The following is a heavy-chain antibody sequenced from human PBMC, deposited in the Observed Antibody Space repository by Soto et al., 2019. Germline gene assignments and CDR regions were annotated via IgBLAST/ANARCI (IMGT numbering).Heavy chain of an antibody. Sequence: SVEVSCKESGGTLSIYTIIWVQQDHGQGLEWMGRIIPILGIANYAQKFQGRVTITADKSTSTAYMELSSLRSEDTAVYYCARSRGWLLNCYYMDVWGKGTTVTVSS. CDR1: GGTLSIYT. D-gene: IGHD5-12*01. J-gene: IGHJ6*03. CDR3: ARSRGWLLNCYYMDV. CDR2: IIPILGIA. V-gene: IGHV1-69*02.